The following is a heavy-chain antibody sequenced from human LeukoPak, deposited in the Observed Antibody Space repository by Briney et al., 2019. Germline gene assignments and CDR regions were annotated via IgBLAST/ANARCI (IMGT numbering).Heavy chain of an antibody. V-gene: IGHV1-69*05. CDR1: GGTFSSYA. J-gene: IGHJ3*02. Sequence: SVKVSCKASGGTFSSYAISWVRQAPGQGLEWMGGIIPIFGTANYAQKFQGRVTITTDESTSTAYMELSSLRSEDTAVYYCARASSYCGGDCYSANIWGQGTMVTVSS. D-gene: IGHD2-21*01. CDR2: IIPIFGTA. CDR3: ARASSYCGGDCYSANI.